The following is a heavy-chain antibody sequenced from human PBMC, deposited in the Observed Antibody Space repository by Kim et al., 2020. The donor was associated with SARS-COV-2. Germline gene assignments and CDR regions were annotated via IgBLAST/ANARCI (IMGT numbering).Heavy chain of an antibody. CDR3: ARGPPGYDYVWGSYRPRVGYFDY. D-gene: IGHD3-16*02. V-gene: IGHV1-69*13. CDR2: IIPISGTA. J-gene: IGHJ4*02. Sequence: SVKVSCKASGGTFSSYAISWVRQAPGQGLEWMGGIIPISGTANYAQKFQGRVTITADESTSTAYMELSSLRSEDTAVYYCARGPPGYDYVWGSYRPRVGYFDYWGQGTLVTVSS. CDR1: GGTFSSYA.